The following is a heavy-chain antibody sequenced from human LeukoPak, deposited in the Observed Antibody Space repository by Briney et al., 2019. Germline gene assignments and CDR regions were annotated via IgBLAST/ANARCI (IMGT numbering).Heavy chain of an antibody. J-gene: IGHJ3*02. CDR2: INPADSDT. CDR1: GYIFTLYW. Sequence: GESLKISCKGSGYIFTLYWIGWVRQMPGKGLEWMGIINPADSDTRYSPSFQGQVLISADQSISTAYLHWGSPKASDTAMYFCARRRSSTSDAVDIWGQGTMVTVS. CDR3: ARRRSSTSDAVDI. V-gene: IGHV5-51*01.